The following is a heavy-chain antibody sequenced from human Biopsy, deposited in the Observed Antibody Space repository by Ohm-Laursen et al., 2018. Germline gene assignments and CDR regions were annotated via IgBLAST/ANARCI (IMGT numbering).Heavy chain of an antibody. CDR1: GESFNGYY. CDR3: VRGVDYYDPYHYYALDV. CDR2: TNHSGRT. D-gene: IGHD3-22*01. J-gene: IGHJ6*02. Sequence: TLSLTCVVYGESFNGYYWSWIRQTPGKGLEWIGETNHSGRTNYNPSLKSRVTISVDTSKNQFSLKVRSVTAADTAVYYCVRGVDYYDPYHYYALDVWGQGTTVTVSS. V-gene: IGHV4-34*01.